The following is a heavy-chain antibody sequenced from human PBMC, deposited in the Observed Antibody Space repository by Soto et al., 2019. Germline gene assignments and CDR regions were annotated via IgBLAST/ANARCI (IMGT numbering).Heavy chain of an antibody. J-gene: IGHJ3*02. V-gene: IGHV3-23*01. Sequence: GGSLRLSCAASGFTFSSYAMSWVRQAPGKGLEWVSAISGSGGSTYYADSVKGRFTISRDNSKNTLYLQMNSLRAEDTAVYYCAKDPAFRPYYYDSSGYSDAFDIWGQGTMVTVSS. CDR3: AKDPAFRPYYYDSSGYSDAFDI. CDR1: GFTFSSYA. CDR2: ISGSGGST. D-gene: IGHD3-22*01.